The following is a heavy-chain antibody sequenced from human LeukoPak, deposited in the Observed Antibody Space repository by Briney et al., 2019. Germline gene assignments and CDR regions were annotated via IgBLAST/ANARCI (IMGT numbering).Heavy chain of an antibody. Sequence: GGSLRLSCTVSGLTLGDYAMSWVRQAPGKGLEWVGFIRSKAYGGTAEYAASVKGRFTVSRDDSKSVAYLQMNSLKTEDTAVYYCTRTLISTYYYDSNGFFDYWGQGTLVTVSP. J-gene: IGHJ4*02. V-gene: IGHV3-49*04. CDR3: TRTLISTYYYDSNGFFDY. CDR1: GLTLGDYA. D-gene: IGHD3-22*01. CDR2: IRSKAYGGTA.